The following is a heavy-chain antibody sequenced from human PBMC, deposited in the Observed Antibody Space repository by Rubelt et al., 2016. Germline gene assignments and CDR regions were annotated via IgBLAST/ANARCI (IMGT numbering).Heavy chain of an antibody. V-gene: IGHV1-69*04. CDR2: IIPILGIA. CDR3: ASSLPNLFGIAARDYYYYYGMDV. CDR1: GGTFSSYA. J-gene: IGHJ6*02. Sequence: QVQLVQSGAEVKKPGSSVKVSCKASGGTFSSYAISWVRQALGQGLEWMGRIIPILGIANYAQKFQGRVTITADKSTSTAYMELSSLRSEDTAVYYCASSLPNLFGIAARDYYYYYGMDVWGQGTTVTVSS. D-gene: IGHD6-6*01.